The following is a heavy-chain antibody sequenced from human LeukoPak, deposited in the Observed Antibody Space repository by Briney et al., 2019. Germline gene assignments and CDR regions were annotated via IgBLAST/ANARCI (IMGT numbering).Heavy chain of an antibody. CDR3: ARDFPFWSNYLEYYYYMDV. CDR2: ISTRGST. D-gene: IGHD3-3*01. Sequence: SKTLSLTCTVSGDSISSGNYYWNWIRQPAGKGLEWIGRISTRGSTHFNPSLKSRVTISVDTSKNQFSLKLSAVTAADTAVYYCARDFPFWSNYLEYYYYMDVWGKGTTVTVSS. J-gene: IGHJ6*03. V-gene: IGHV4-61*02. CDR1: GDSISSGNYY.